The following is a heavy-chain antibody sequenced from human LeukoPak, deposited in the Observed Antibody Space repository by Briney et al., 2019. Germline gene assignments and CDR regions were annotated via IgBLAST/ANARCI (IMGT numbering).Heavy chain of an antibody. CDR2: IYPGDSDT. CDR1: GYSFTNHW. J-gene: IGHJ4*02. V-gene: IGHV5-51*01. CDR3: ARGSSYGYSSFDY. D-gene: IGHD5-18*01. Sequence: GESLKISCKVSGYSFTNHWIAWVRQMPGKGLEWMGIIYPGDSDTRYGPSFQGQVTISADKSISAAYLQWSSLKASDTAMYYCARGSSYGYSSFDYWGQGTLVTVSS.